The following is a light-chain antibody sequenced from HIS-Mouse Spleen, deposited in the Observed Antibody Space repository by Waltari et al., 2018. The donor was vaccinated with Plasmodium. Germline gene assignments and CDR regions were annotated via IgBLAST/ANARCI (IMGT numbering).Light chain of an antibody. CDR1: ALPKKY. V-gene: IGLV3-10*01. CDR2: EES. Sequence: SYELTQPPSVSVSPGQTARITCSGDALPKKYAYWYQQKSGQATVLVIYEESKRPSGIPERFSGYSSGTMATLTISGAQVEDEADYYCYSTDSSGNHRVFGGGTKLTVL. CDR3: YSTDSSGNHRV. J-gene: IGLJ3*02.